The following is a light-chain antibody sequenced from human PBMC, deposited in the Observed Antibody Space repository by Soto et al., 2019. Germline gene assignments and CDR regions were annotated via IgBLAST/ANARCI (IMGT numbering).Light chain of an antibody. CDR2: AAS. J-gene: IGKJ4*01. Sequence: DIQMTQSPSSLSASVGDRVTITCRASQSISTYLNWYQQKPGKAPNLLIFAASTLQSGVPSRFSGSGSGTDFTLTIRSLQPEDFATYYCQQSYTAPLTFGGGTQ. CDR1: QSISTY. V-gene: IGKV1-39*01. CDR3: QQSYTAPLT.